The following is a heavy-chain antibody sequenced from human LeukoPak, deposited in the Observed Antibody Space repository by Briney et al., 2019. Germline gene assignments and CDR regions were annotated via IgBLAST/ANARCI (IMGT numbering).Heavy chain of an antibody. J-gene: IGHJ2*01. V-gene: IGHV3-13*01. D-gene: IGHD1-1*01. CDR1: GFTFSSSE. Sequence: GGSLRLSCAASGFTFSSSEFHWVRQAPGKGLEWVSAIGTPGDTYYSGSVKSRFTISIENARNSLYLQMNSLTAGDTAVYYCAREGTSGGGWNGWYLDLWGRGTLVTVSS. CDR3: AREGTSGGGWNGWYLDL. CDR2: IGTPGDT.